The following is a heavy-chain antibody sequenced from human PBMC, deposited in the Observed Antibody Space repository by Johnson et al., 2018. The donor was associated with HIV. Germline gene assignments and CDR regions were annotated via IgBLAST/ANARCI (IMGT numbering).Heavy chain of an antibody. J-gene: IGHJ3*02. CDR3: ARDQNIVLMVYAAPGAFDI. CDR2: ISYDGSYQ. D-gene: IGHD2-8*01. V-gene: IGHV3-30*04. Sequence: VQLVESGGGVVQPGRSLRLSCAAPGFNFSNYSMHWVRQAPGKGLEWVAVISYDGSYQYYADSVKGRFTISRDNSKNTLYLQMNSLRAEDTAVYYCARDQNIVLMVYAAPGAFDIWGQGTMVTVSS. CDR1: GFNFSNYS.